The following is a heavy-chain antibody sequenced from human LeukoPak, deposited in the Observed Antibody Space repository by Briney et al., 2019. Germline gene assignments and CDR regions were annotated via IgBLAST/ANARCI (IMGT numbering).Heavy chain of an antibody. CDR2: VYSGGGT. CDR3: ARAIYDFWSGYYSDY. CDR1: GGSISSGSYY. V-gene: IGHV4-61*02. Sequence: SQTLSLTCTVSGGSISSGSYYWSWIRQSAGRGLEWIGRVYSGGGTNYNPSLKSRVTISVDTSKNQFSLNLTSVTAADTAVYYCARAIYDFWSGYYSDYWGQGTLVTVSS. D-gene: IGHD3-3*01. J-gene: IGHJ4*02.